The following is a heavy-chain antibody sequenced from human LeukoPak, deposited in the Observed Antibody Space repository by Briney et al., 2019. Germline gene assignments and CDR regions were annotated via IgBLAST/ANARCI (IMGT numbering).Heavy chain of an antibody. CDR3: AREYCSGGTCYSGDY. CDR2: INPNIGAT. CDR1: GYTFTGYF. V-gene: IGHV1-2*02. Sequence: ASVKVSCKASGYTFTGYFMHWVRQAPGQGLEWIGWINPNIGATKYAQKLQGRVTMTTDTSTSTAYMELRSLRSDDTAVYYCAREYCSGGTCYSGDYWGQGTLVTVSS. J-gene: IGHJ4*02. D-gene: IGHD2-15*01.